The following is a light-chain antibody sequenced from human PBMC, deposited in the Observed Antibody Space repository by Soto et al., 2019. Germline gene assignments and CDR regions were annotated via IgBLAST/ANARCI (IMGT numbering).Light chain of an antibody. CDR1: QSVSSN. Sequence: ELVMTQSPATLSVSPGDRATLSCRASQSVSSNLAWYQQKPGQAPRLLIYGASIRATGIPATFSGSGSWTEFTLTISSLQSEDFAVYYCQQYNTWPPITFGQGTRLEIK. CDR2: GAS. CDR3: QQYNTWPPIT. V-gene: IGKV3-15*01. J-gene: IGKJ5*01.